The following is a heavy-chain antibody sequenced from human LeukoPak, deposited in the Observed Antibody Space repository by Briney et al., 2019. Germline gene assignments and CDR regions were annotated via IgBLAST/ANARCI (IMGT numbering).Heavy chain of an antibody. J-gene: IGHJ4*02. Sequence: ASVKVSCKASGGTFSSYAISWVRQAPGQGLEWMGGIIPIFGTASYAQKFQGRVTITADESTSTAYMELSSLRSEDTAVYYCAREGRELDYGGTGVIDYWGQENLVTVSS. D-gene: IGHD4-23*01. CDR3: AREGRELDYGGTGVIDY. V-gene: IGHV1-69*13. CDR2: IIPIFGTA. CDR1: GGTFSSYA.